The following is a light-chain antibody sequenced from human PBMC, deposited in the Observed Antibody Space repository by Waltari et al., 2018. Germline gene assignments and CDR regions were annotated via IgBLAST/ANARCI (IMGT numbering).Light chain of an antibody. Sequence: QSVLTQPPSASGTPGERVTISCSGSRSNIGDNAVNWYQHLPGAAPELLIYTDNQRPAGVPARFSCSKAAASASLGISGLQSEDEATYYCAAWDDSVNGYVFGSGTEVTVL. CDR2: TDN. CDR3: AAWDDSVNGYV. CDR1: RSNIGDNA. J-gene: IGLJ1*01. V-gene: IGLV1-44*01.